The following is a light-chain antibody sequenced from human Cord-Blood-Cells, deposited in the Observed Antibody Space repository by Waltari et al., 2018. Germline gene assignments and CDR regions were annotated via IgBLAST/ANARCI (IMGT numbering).Light chain of an antibody. Sequence: EIVLTQSPGTLSLSPGERATLPCRASQDVSSSSLAWFQQKPGQAPRLLIYCASSRATGIPDRFSGSGSGTDFTLTISRMEPEDFAVYYCQQYGSSPRTFGQGTRWKSN. V-gene: IGKV3-20*01. CDR3: QQYGSSPRT. CDR2: CAS. J-gene: IGKJ1*01. CDR1: QDVSSSS.